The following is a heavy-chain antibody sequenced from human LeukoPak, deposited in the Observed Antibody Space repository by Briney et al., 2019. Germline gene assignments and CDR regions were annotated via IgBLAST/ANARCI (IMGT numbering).Heavy chain of an antibody. V-gene: IGHV1-69*04. CDR2: IIPILGIA. J-gene: IGHJ3*02. Sequence: GASVKVSCKASGGTFSSYAISWVRQAPGQGLEWMGRIIPILGIANYAQKFQGRVTITADKSTSTAYMELSSLRSEDTAVYYCVKTVRAEERWLQLGDAFDIWGQGTMVTVSS. CDR1: GGTFSSYA. CDR3: VKTVRAEERWLQLGDAFDI. D-gene: IGHD5-24*01.